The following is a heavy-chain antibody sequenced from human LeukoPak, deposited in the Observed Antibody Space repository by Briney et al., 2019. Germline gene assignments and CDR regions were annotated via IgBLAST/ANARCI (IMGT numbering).Heavy chain of an antibody. Sequence: PGGSLRLSCAASGFTFSSYSMNWVRQAPGKGLEWVSSISSTSSYIYYADSVKGRFTISRDNSKNTLYLQMNSLRAEDTAVYYCARDGGSYYYDSSGYPGDIWGQGTMVTVSS. D-gene: IGHD3-22*01. CDR3: ARDGGSYYYDSSGYPGDI. V-gene: IGHV3-21*01. J-gene: IGHJ3*02. CDR2: ISSTSSYI. CDR1: GFTFSSYS.